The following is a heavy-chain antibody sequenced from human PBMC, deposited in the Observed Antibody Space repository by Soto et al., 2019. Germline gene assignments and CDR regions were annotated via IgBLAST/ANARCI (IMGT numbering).Heavy chain of an antibody. V-gene: IGHV4-4*02. J-gene: IGHJ4*02. CDR1: GVSITSCAL. CDR2: IYDGGST. CDR3: ASASNPTY. D-gene: IGHD2-2*01. Sequence: SETLSLTCAVSGVSITSCALWTWVRQPPGKGLEWIGEIYDGGSTNYNPSLKSRVTISVDKSKNHFSLKVNSVTAADTAMYYCASASNPTYWGQGTLVT.